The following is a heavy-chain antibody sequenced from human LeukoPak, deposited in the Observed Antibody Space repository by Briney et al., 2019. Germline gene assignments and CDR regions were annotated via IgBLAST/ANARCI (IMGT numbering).Heavy chain of an antibody. Sequence: SETLSLTCTVSGGSIRSSSYHWGWVRQPPGKGLEWIGNIHYSGNTSYNPSLKSRVAISVDTSKNQFSLKLSSVTAADTAVFYCARLTGRDSSDWPYFHYWGQGALVTVSA. CDR2: IHYSGNT. CDR3: ARLTGRDSSDWPYFHY. D-gene: IGHD6-25*01. V-gene: IGHV4-39*01. J-gene: IGHJ4*01. CDR1: GGSIRSSSYH.